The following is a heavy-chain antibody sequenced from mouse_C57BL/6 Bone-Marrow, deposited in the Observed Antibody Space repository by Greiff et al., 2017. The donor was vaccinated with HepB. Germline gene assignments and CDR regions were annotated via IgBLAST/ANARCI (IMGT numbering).Heavy chain of an antibody. CDR2: IDPSDSYT. J-gene: IGHJ1*03. Sequence: VQLQQPGAELVRPGTSVKLSCKASGYTFTSYWMHWVKQRPGQGLEWIGVIDPSDSYTNYNQKFKGKATLTVDTSSSTAYMQLSSLTSEDSAVYYCASRGVVASNWYFDVWGTATTVTVSS. CDR1: GYTFTSYW. V-gene: IGHV1-59*01. CDR3: ASRGVVASNWYFDV. D-gene: IGHD1-1*01.